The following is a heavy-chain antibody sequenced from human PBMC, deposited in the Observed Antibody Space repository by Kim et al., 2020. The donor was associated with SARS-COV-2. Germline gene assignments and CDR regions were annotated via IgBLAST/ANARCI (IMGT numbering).Heavy chain of an antibody. CDR1: GGSFSGYY. D-gene: IGHD3-3*01. J-gene: IGHJ4*02. Sequence: SETLSLTCAVYGGSFSGYYWSWIRQPPGKGLEWIGEINHSGSTNYNPSLKSRVTISVDTSKNQFSLKLSSVTAADTAVYYCARVRDFWSGYSTEFDYWGQGTLVTVSS. CDR2: INHSGST. V-gene: IGHV4-34*01. CDR3: ARVRDFWSGYSTEFDY.